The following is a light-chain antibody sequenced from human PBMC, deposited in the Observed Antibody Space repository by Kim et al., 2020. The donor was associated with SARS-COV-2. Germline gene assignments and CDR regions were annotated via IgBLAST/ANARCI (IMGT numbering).Light chain of an antibody. Sequence: SYELTQPLSVSVALGQTARITCGGNNMGGKNAHWYQQKPGQSPVLVIYRDSKRPSGIPERFSGSNSGNTATLTISRAQAGDEADYYCQVWDSSTVVFGGG. CDR3: QVWDSSTVV. CDR1: NMGGKN. CDR2: RDS. V-gene: IGLV3-9*01. J-gene: IGLJ2*01.